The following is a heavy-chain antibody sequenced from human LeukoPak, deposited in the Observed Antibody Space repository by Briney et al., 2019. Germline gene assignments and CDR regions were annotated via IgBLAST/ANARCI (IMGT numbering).Heavy chain of an antibody. V-gene: IGHV4-59*11. J-gene: IGHJ6*02. Sequence: SETLSLTCTVSGGSISSHFWSWIRQPPGKGLEWIAYTFDTVRISYSPSLKSRVTISVDASKNQFSLRLTSVTAADTAVYYCARWDATTGPDYYYYGMDVWGQGTTVTVSS. CDR1: GGSISSHF. D-gene: IGHD4-17*01. CDR2: TFDTVRI. CDR3: ARWDATTGPDYYYYGMDV.